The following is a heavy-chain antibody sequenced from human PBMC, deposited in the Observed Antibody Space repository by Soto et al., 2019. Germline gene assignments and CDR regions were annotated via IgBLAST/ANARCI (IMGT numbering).Heavy chain of an antibody. V-gene: IGHV3-21*01. CDR3: AREMGVVDFWSGYLAPPGYYYGMDV. J-gene: IGHJ6*02. D-gene: IGHD3-3*01. Sequence: GGSLRLSCAASGFTFSSYSMNWVRQAPGKGLEWVSSISSSSSYIYYADPVKGRFTISRDNAKNSLYLQMNSLRAEDTAVYYCAREMGVVDFWSGYLAPPGYYYGMDVWGQGTTVTVSS. CDR2: ISSSSSYI. CDR1: GFTFSSYS.